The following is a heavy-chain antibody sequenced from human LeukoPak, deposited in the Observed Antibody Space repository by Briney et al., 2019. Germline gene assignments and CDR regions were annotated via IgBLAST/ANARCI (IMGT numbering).Heavy chain of an antibody. CDR2: ISSSGGST. Sequence: GGSLRLSCAASGFTFSSYAMSWVRQAPGKGLEWVSVISSSGGSTYYADSVKGRFTISRDNSKNTLNLQMNSLRAEDTAVYYCAREQWFRWEYWGQGILVTVSS. D-gene: IGHD3-22*01. CDR3: AREQWFRWEY. CDR1: GFTFSSYA. J-gene: IGHJ4*02. V-gene: IGHV3-23*01.